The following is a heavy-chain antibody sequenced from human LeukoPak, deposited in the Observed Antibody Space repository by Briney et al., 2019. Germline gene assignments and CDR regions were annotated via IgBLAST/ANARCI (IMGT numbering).Heavy chain of an antibody. CDR3: AKDLNVGSTFYGMDV. Sequence: GGSLRLSCAASGFTFSNYAMSWVRQAPGKGLEWVSAISGSGGSTYYADSVKGRFTISRDNSKNTLYLQMNSLRAEDTAVYYCAKDLNVGSTFYGMDVWGQGTTVTVSS. J-gene: IGHJ6*02. D-gene: IGHD2-2*01. CDR1: GFTFSNYA. CDR2: ISGSGGST. V-gene: IGHV3-23*01.